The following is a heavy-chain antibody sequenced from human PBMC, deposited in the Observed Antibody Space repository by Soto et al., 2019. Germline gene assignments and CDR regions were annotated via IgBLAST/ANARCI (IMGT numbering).Heavy chain of an antibody. J-gene: IGHJ4*02. CDR1: GYTFTIYG. V-gene: IGHV1-18*01. Sequence: ASVKVSCKASGYTFTIYGISWVLQAPGQGLEWMGWISAYNGNTNYAQKLQGRVTMTTDTSTSTAYMELRSLRSDDTAVYYCARAYTYYDTSIPVLDYWGQGTLVTVSS. D-gene: IGHD3-22*01. CDR2: ISAYNGNT. CDR3: ARAYTYYDTSIPVLDY.